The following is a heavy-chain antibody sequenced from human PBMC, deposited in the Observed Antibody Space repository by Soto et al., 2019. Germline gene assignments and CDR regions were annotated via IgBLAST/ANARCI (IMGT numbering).Heavy chain of an antibody. D-gene: IGHD6-19*01. V-gene: IGHV4-39*01. Sequence: SETLSLTCTVAGGSMTRSGYYWGWIRQPPGNELQYIGSVYNNGQTYYNPSLTSPVTISIDTSKNQFSLKLSSVTAADTAVYYCARPHARSTGYSSGPFDYWGQGTLVTSPQ. J-gene: IGHJ4*02. CDR1: GGSMTRSGYY. CDR3: ARPHARSTGYSSGPFDY. CDR2: VYNNGQT.